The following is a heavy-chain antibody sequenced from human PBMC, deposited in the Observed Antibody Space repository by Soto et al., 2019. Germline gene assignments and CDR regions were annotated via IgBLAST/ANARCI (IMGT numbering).Heavy chain of an antibody. D-gene: IGHD2-2*03. V-gene: IGHV3-30*18. J-gene: IGHJ4*02. Sequence: QVQLVESGGGVVQPGRSLRLSCAASGFTFRNYVMHWVRQAPGKGLEWVAVISYDGSHKDYADSVKGRFTISRDNSKNTLSLQMNSLRTEDTAVFYCAKTHFSRWEQLDIDYWGQGSLVTVSS. CDR3: AKTHFSRWEQLDIDY. CDR2: ISYDGSHK. CDR1: GFTFRNYV.